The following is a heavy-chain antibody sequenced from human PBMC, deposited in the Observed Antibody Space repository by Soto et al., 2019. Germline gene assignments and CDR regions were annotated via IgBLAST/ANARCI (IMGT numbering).Heavy chain of an antibody. CDR1: GGTFSSYA. J-gene: IGHJ4*02. V-gene: IGHV1-69*13. D-gene: IGHD5-18*01. Sequence: SVKVSCKASGGTFSSYAISWVRQAPGQGLEWMGGIIPIFGTANYAQKFQGRVTITADESTSTAYMELSSLRSEDTAVYYCVLDTATTKHFDYWGQGTSVTVSS. CDR2: IIPIFGTA. CDR3: VLDTATTKHFDY.